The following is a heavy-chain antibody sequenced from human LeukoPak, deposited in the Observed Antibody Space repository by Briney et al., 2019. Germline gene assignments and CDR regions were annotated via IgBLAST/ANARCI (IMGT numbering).Heavy chain of an antibody. D-gene: IGHD6-13*01. Sequence: GGSLRLSCAASGFTFSNYVMNWVRQAPGEGLDWVSAVSDSGGDTWYADSVKGRFTVSRDNSKNTLYLQMNSLRAEDTAVYYCAISTRLAAAGTPYYYYGMDVWGQGTTVTVSS. CDR1: GFTFSNYV. CDR2: VSDSGGDT. CDR3: AISTRLAAAGTPYYYYGMDV. V-gene: IGHV3-23*01. J-gene: IGHJ6*02.